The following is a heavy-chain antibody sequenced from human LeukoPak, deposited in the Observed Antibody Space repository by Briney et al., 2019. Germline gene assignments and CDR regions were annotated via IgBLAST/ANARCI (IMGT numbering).Heavy chain of an antibody. CDR1: GGSLSSYY. CDR3: ARALFRYDSSSRSLHWYFDL. D-gene: IGHD3-22*01. V-gene: IGHV4-59*01. J-gene: IGHJ2*01. Sequence: SETLSLTCTVSGGSLSSYYWSWIRQPPGKGLEWIGYIYHSESTNYNPSLKSQVTISVDTSNNQFSLDLTSVTAADTAAYFCARALFRYDSSSRSLHWYFDLWGRGTLVTVSS. CDR2: IYHSEST.